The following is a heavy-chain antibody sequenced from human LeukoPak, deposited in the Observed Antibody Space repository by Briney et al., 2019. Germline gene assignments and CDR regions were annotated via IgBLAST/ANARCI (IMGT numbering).Heavy chain of an antibody. CDR3: ARGWIDWNYAGGWFDP. CDR2: INPSGGST. J-gene: IGHJ5*02. CDR1: GYTFTSYY. Sequence: ASVKVSCKASGYTFTSYYMHWVQQAPGQGLEWMGIINPSGGSTSYAQKFQGRVTMTRDTSTSTVYMELSSLRSEDTAVYYCARGWIDWNYAGGWFDPWGQGTLVTVSS. V-gene: IGHV1-46*01. D-gene: IGHD1-7*01.